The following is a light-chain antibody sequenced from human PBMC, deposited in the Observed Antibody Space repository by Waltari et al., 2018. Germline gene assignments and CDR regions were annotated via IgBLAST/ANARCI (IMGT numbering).Light chain of an antibody. CDR1: QSVARA. J-gene: IGKJ1*01. Sequence: EIALTQSPGTLSLSPGERATLSSRASQSVARALAWYQQKPGQPPRLLIYNTYTRATGVPDRFSGGGSGTDFSLTISRLEPEDFAVYYCQNYVRLPATFGQGTKVEIK. CDR2: NTY. CDR3: QNYVRLPAT. V-gene: IGKV3-20*01.